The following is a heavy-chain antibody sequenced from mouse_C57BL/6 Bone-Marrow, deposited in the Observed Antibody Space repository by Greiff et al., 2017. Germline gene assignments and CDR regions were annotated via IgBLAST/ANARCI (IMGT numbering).Heavy chain of an antibody. CDR2: INPSSGYT. CDR1: GYTFTSYT. V-gene: IGHV1-4*01. Sequence: VQLQQSGAELARPGASVKMSCKASGYTFTSYTMHWVKQRPGQGLEWIGYINPSSGYTKYNQKFKDKDTLTADKSSSTAYMQLSSLTSEDSAVYYCARGGPKGVFDYWGQGTTLTVSS. CDR3: ARGGPKGVFDY. J-gene: IGHJ2*01.